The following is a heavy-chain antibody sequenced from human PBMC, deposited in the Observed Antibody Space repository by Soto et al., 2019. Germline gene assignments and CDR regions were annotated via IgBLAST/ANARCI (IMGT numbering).Heavy chain of an antibody. D-gene: IGHD5-18*01. J-gene: IGHJ6*02. V-gene: IGHV3-30-3*01. Sequence: PGGSLRLSCAASGFTFSNYAVHWVRQAPGKGLEWVAVISYDGSDKYNANSVKGRFTISRDNSKNTLYLQMNSLRAEDTAVYYCARDTGPNGYNYYYFGMDVWGQGTTVTVSS. CDR1: GFTFSNYA. CDR2: ISYDGSDK. CDR3: ARDTGPNGYNYYYFGMDV.